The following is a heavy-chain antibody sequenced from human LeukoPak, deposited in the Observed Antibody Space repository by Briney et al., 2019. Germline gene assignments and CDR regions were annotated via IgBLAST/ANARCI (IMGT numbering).Heavy chain of an antibody. J-gene: IGHJ4*02. V-gene: IGHV4-61*02. CDR1: GGSISSGDYY. Sequence: SQTLSLTCTVSGGSISSGDYYWSWIRQPAGKGLEWIGRIYTSGSTKYNPSLKSRVTMSLDTSKKQLSLNLTSVTAADTAVYYCARERGGYDILTGYYPAPLDFWGQGTLVTVSS. CDR2: IYTSGST. D-gene: IGHD3-9*01. CDR3: ARERGGYDILTGYYPAPLDF.